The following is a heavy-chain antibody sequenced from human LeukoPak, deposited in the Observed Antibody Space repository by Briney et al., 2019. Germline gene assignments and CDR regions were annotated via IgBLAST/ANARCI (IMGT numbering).Heavy chain of an antibody. V-gene: IGHV3-74*01. CDR1: GFTFNNYW. D-gene: IGHD6-19*01. CDR3: ARDFVSGSVDH. J-gene: IGHJ4*02. CDR2: IKTDGSTT. Sequence: GGSLRLSCVDSGFTFNNYWMHWLRQAPGKGLVWVSHIKTDGSTTNYADSVRGRFTISRDNAKNTLYLQMNSLRVEDTAVYYCARDFVSGSVDHWGQGTLVTVSS.